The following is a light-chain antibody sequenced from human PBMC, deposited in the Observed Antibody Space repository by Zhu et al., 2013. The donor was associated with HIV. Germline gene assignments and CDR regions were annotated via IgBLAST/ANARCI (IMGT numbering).Light chain of an antibody. CDR3: CSFAGSYTWV. CDR2: DVT. Sequence: QSALTQPRSVSGSPGQSVTISCTGTSSDVGFYNYVSWYQQHPGKAPKVMIYDVTKRPSGVPDRFSGSKSGSTASLTISGLQAEDEADYYCCSFAGSYTWVFGGGTKLTVL. CDR1: SSDVGFYNY. V-gene: IGLV2-11*01. J-gene: IGLJ3*02.